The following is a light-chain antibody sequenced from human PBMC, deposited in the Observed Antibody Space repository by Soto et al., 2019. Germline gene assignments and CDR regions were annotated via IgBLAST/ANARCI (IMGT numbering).Light chain of an antibody. V-gene: IGKV4-1*01. J-gene: IGKJ2*01. CDR3: QQYYNTPYT. Sequence: DIVMTQSPDSLAVSLGARATIYCKSSQSVLYSSNNKNYLAWYQQKPGQPPKLLIFWASTRESGVPDRFSGSGSGTDFTLTISSLQAEDVAVYYCQQYYNTPYTFGQGTKLEIK. CDR1: QSVLYSSNNKNY. CDR2: WAS.